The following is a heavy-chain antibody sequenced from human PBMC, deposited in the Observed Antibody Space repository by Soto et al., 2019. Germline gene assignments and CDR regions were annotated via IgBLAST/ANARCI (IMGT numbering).Heavy chain of an antibody. D-gene: IGHD6-6*01. CDR2: INAGNGNT. CDR1: GYTFTSYA. CDR3: AREQMTEYSSSSGTYYYYGMDV. J-gene: IGHJ6*02. Sequence: GASVKVSCKASGYTFTSYAMHWVRQAPGQRREWMGWINAGNGNTKYSQKFQGRVTITRDTSASTAYMELSSLRSEDTAVYYCAREQMTEYSSSSGTYYYYGMDVWGQGXTVTVYS. V-gene: IGHV1-3*01.